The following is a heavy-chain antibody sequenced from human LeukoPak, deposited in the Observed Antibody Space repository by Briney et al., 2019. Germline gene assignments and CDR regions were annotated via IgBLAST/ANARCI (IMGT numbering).Heavy chain of an antibody. D-gene: IGHD3-9*01. Sequence: GGSLRLSCAASGFTFSSYSMNWVRQAPGKGLEWVSSISSSSSYIYYADSVKGRFTISRDNAKNSLYLQMNSLRAEDTAVYYCAREGNYDILTGYYTSHFDYWGQGTLVTVSS. V-gene: IGHV3-21*01. CDR2: ISSSSSYI. CDR3: AREGNYDILTGYYTSHFDY. J-gene: IGHJ4*02. CDR1: GFTFSSYS.